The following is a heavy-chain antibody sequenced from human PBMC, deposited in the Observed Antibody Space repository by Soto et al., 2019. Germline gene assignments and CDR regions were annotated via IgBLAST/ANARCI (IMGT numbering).Heavy chain of an antibody. J-gene: IGHJ3*01. CDR2: IWYDGTNK. V-gene: IGHV3-33*06. CDR3: VKDLGRPVGSLKPDAFDL. D-gene: IGHD1-26*01. CDR1: GLNFRSYG. Sequence: QIQLVESGGGVVQPGRSLRLSCVASGLNFRSYGMHWVRQAPGKGLEWVSVIWYDGTNKYYADSVTGRFTISRDTSKNPLYLQMDSLRVEDTAVYYCVKDLGRPVGSLKPDAFDLWGQGTTVTVSS.